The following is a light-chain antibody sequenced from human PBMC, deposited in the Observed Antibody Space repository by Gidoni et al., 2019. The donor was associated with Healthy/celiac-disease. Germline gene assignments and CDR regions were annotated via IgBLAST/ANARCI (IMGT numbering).Light chain of an antibody. CDR1: SSDVGGYHY. V-gene: IGLV2-14*01. CDR2: DDS. CDR3: SSYTSSSTPVV. Sequence: QSALPQPSSVSVSPRQSITISCTGTSSDVGGYHYVSWYQQHPGKAPKLMIYDDSNRPSGVSSRFSGSRSGNTASLTISGLQAEDEADYYCSSYTSSSTPVVFGGGTKLTVL. J-gene: IGLJ2*01.